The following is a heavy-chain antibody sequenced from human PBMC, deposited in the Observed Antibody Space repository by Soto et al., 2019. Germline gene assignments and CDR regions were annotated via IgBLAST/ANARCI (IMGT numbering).Heavy chain of an antibody. Sequence: GGSLRLSCAASGFTFSSYAMHWVRQAPGKGLEYVSAISSNGGSTYYANSVKGRFTISRDNSKNTLYLQMGSLRAEDMAVYYCARVIAAAGIPHYLLAVCGQGTTVPGSS. CDR3: ARVIAAAGIPHYLLAV. CDR1: GFTFSSYA. CDR2: ISSNGGST. D-gene: IGHD6-13*01. J-gene: IGHJ6*02. V-gene: IGHV3-64*01.